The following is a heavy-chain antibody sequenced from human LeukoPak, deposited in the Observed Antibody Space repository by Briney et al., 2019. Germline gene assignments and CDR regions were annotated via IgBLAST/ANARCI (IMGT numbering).Heavy chain of an antibody. CDR2: MKEDGSEI. CDR3: VKGGATGGRFEN. Sequence: GESLRLSCAASGFPFNVQTMSWVRQAPGKGLDWVASMKEDGSEIYYVDSVKGRFTISRDNPKNSLYLQMNSLRADDTAVYYCVKGGATGGRFENWGQGTLVTVSP. CDR1: GFPFNVQT. D-gene: IGHD1-26*01. V-gene: IGHV3-7*01. J-gene: IGHJ4*02.